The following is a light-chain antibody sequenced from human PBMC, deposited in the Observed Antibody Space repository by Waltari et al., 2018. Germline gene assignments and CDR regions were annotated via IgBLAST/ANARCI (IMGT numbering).Light chain of an antibody. CDR1: ALTKHY. Sequence: SYELTQPPSVSVSPGQTARITCSGDALTKHYASWYQQKPGQAPVVVIYKDSERPSGIPERFSSSSSGTTVTLTISGVQAEDEADYYCQSPDSSGTKVVFGGGTKLTVL. J-gene: IGLJ2*01. V-gene: IGLV3-25*03. CDR2: KDS. CDR3: QSPDSSGTKVV.